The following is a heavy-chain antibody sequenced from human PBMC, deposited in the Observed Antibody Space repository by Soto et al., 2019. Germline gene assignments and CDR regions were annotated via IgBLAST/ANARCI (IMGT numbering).Heavy chain of an antibody. J-gene: IGHJ6*02. CDR1: GYSFTIYW. CDR3: ARCEGKLXWFGELLSTSHYYGMDV. V-gene: IGHV5-51*01. D-gene: IGHD3-10*01. CDR2: IYPGDSDT. Sequence: PGESLKISCKGSGYSFTIYWIGWVRQMPGKGLEWMGIIYPGDSDTRYSPSFQGQVTISADKSISTAYLQWSSLKASDTAMYYCARCEGKLXWFGELLSTSHYYGMDVWGQGTTVTVSS.